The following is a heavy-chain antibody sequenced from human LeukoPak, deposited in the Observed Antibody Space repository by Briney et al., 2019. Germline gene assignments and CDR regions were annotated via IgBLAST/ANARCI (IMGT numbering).Heavy chain of an antibody. CDR3: ARDLRRGYSYVDY. V-gene: IGHV4-34*01. J-gene: IGHJ4*02. CDR1: GGSFSGYY. CDR2: INHSGST. Sequence: SETLSLTCAVYGGSFSGYYWSWLRQPPGKGLEWIGEINHSGSTNYNPSLKSRVTISVDTSKNQFSLKLSSVTAADTAVYYCARDLRRGYSYVDYWGQGTLVTVSS. D-gene: IGHD5-18*01.